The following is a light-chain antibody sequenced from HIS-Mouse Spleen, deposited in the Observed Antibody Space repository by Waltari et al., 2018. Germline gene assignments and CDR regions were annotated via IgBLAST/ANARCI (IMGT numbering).Light chain of an antibody. CDR1: ALPTKY. V-gene: IGLV3-10*01. J-gene: IGLJ2*01. CDR3: YSTDSSGNHRV. CDR2: EDS. Sequence: SYELTQLPSVSVSPGQTARITCSGDALPTKYAYWYQQKSGQAPVLVIYEDSKRPSGIPERFSGSSSGTMATLTISGAQVEDEADYYCYSTDSSGNHRVFGGGTKLTVL.